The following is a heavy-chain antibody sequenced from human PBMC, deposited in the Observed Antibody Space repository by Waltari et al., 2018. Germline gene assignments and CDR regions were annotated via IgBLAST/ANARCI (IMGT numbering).Heavy chain of an antibody. CDR3: ARDRGRGIYLDS. J-gene: IGHJ4*02. V-gene: IGHV4-4*02. CDR1: GDSMSSTDW. D-gene: IGHD2-15*01. CDR2: VHRSGTT. Sequence: QLQMQESGPGLVKPSGTLSLTCAVSGDSMSSTDWWSWVRQPPGKGLEWIGQVHRSGTTNDNPPFGSRVTISINTSINQFSLKVTSATAADTAVYYCARDRGRGIYLDSWGQGTLVTVSP.